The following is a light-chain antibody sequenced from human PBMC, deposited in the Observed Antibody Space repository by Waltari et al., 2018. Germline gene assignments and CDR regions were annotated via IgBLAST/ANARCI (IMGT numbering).Light chain of an antibody. Sequence: RVESDDEKYCDGFQQRPGQSPRCLINKVSERDPGVPDRFSGSGSGTDFTLEISTVEAEDVGVYYCMQSTHWPPWTFGQGTKVEIK. CDR1: RVESDDEKY. CDR2: KVS. CDR3: MQSTHWPPWT. V-gene: IGKV2-30*01. J-gene: IGKJ1*01.